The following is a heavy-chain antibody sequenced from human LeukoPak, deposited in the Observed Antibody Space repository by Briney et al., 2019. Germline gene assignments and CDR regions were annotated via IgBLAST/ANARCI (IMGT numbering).Heavy chain of an antibody. CDR3: ARLDYGDYAGFDY. CDR1: GGSISSSSYY. CDR2: IYYSGST. Sequence: SETLSLTCTVSGGSISSSSYYWGWIRQPRGKGLEWIGSIYYSGSTYYNPSLKSRVTISVDTSKNQFSLKLSSVTAADTAVYYCARLDYGDYAGFDYWGQGTLVTVSS. D-gene: IGHD4-17*01. J-gene: IGHJ4*02. V-gene: IGHV4-39*01.